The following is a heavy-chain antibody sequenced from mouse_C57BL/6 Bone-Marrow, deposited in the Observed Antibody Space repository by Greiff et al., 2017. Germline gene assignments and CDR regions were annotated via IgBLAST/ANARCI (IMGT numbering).Heavy chain of an antibody. J-gene: IGHJ2*01. CDR2: IDPEDGDT. D-gene: IGHD2-4*01. V-gene: IGHV14-1*01. CDR3: TTTMIRTRFFDY. Sequence: VQLQQSGAELVRPGASVKLSCTASGFNIKDYYMHWVKQRPEQGLEWIGRIDPEDGDTEYAPKFQGKATMTGDTSSNTAYLQLSSLTSEDTAVYYCTTTMIRTRFFDYWGQGTTLTVSA. CDR1: GFNIKDYY.